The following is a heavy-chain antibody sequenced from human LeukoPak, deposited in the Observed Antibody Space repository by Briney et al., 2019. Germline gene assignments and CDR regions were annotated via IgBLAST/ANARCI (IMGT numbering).Heavy chain of an antibody. V-gene: IGHV3-21*01. Sequence: PGGSLRLSCAASGFTFSSCSMNWVRQAPGKGLEWVSSISSSSSYIYYADSVKGRFTISRDNAKNSLYLQMNSLRAEDTAVYYCARDQDSGSYGFDYWGQGTLVTVSS. CDR3: ARDQDSGSYGFDY. CDR2: ISSSSSYI. CDR1: GFTFSSCS. J-gene: IGHJ4*02. D-gene: IGHD1-26*01.